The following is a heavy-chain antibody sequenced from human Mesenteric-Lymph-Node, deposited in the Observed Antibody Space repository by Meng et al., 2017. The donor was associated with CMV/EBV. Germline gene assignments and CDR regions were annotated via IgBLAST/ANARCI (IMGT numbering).Heavy chain of an antibody. CDR3: AKANSYCSSTSCYTNYGMDV. V-gene: IGHV3-9*01. CDR1: GFTFSSYS. D-gene: IGHD2-2*02. Sequence: GGSLRLSCAASGFTFSSYSMNWVRQAPGKGLEWVSGISWNSGSIGYADSVKGRFTISRDNAKNSLYLQMNSLRAEDTALYYCAKANSYCSSTSCYTNYGMDVWGQGTTVTVSS. CDR2: ISWNSGSI. J-gene: IGHJ6*02.